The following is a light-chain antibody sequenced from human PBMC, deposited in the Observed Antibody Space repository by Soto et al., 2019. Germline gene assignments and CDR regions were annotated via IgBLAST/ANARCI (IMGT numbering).Light chain of an antibody. Sequence: QLVLTQPPSASGSPGQSVTISCTGTSSDVGGYNYVSWYQQHPGNVPKLMVYEVNKRPSGVPDRLSGSKSGNTASLTVSGLQAEDEADYYCTSYAGGNNVFGTGTKLTVL. J-gene: IGLJ1*01. CDR3: TSYAGGNNV. V-gene: IGLV2-8*01. CDR2: EVN. CDR1: SSDVGGYNY.